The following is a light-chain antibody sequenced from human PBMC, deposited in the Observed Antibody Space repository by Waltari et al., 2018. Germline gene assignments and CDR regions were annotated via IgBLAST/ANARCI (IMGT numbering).Light chain of an antibody. CDR1: RPVSSSF. CDR2: GAS. V-gene: IGKV3-20*01. J-gene: IGKJ2*01. CDR3: MQGIHLPLT. Sequence: EIVLTQSPGTLSLSPRERAALSCRASRPVSSSFLAWYQQRHGQAPRLLIYGASTRATGIADRFSGSGSGTDFTLKISRVEAEDVGIYYCMQGIHLPLTFGQGTKLEIK.